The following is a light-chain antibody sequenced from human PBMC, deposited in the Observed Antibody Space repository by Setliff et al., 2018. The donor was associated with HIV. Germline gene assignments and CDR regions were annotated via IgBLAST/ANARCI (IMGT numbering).Light chain of an antibody. CDR1: SSDVGGYSH. J-gene: IGLJ1*01. V-gene: IGLV2-14*01. CDR2: EVR. Sequence: QSALTQPASVSGSPGQSITISCTGTSSDVGGYSHVSWYQQHPGQAPKLIIYEVRNRPSGVSHRFSGSKSGNTAALTISGLQTVYEADYYCGPYSNTYTSLDVFGTGTKVTVL. CDR3: GPYSNTYTSLDV.